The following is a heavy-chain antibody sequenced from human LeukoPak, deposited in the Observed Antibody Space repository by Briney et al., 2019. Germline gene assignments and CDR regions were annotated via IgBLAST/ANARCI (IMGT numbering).Heavy chain of an antibody. CDR1: GGSISSGSYY. D-gene: IGHD4-23*01. V-gene: IGHV4-61*02. CDR3: ARVGLGGISFFDP. Sequence: SQTLSLTCTVSGGSISSGSYYWSWTRQPAGKGLEWIGRIYSSGSTNYNPSLKSRVTMSVDTSKNQFSLKQSSVAAADTAVYYCARVGLGGISFFDPWGQGTLVTVSS. CDR2: IYSSGST. J-gene: IGHJ5*02.